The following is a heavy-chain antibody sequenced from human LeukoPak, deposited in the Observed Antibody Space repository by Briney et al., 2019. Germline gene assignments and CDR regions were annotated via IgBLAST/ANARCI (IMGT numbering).Heavy chain of an antibody. Sequence: GRSLRLSCAASGFTFGSYGMHWVRQAPGKGLEWVAVISHDGKKKFYVDFVKSRFTISRDNSENTLYLQMNSLRTEDTALYYCVKDTAMEPYGYYYYGMDVWGQGTTITVSS. J-gene: IGHJ6*02. CDR3: VKDTAMEPYGYYYYGMDV. CDR1: GFTFGSYG. D-gene: IGHD5-18*01. CDR2: ISHDGKKK. V-gene: IGHV3-30*18.